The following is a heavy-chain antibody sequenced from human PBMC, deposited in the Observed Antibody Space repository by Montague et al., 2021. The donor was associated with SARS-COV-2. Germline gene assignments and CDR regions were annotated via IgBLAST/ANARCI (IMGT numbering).Heavy chain of an antibody. J-gene: IGHJ4*02. CDR2: INHSGGT. D-gene: IGHD3-22*01. CDR1: GGSFSNYY. V-gene: IGHV4-34*01. CDR3: ARGTKRVFTYDYDSSGYASDY. Sequence: SETLSLTCAISGGSFSNYYRSWIRQPQGKSPECIGEINHSGGTKYNPSLKSRVTISVDTSKNQFSLKLSSVTAADTAVYYCARGTKRVFTYDYDSSGYASDYWGQGTLVTVSS.